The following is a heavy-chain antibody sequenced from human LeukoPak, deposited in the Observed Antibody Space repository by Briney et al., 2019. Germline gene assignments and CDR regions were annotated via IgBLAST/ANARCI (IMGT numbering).Heavy chain of an antibody. CDR3: ATGGGGYSSSWYGIVEAFDI. CDR1: GGTFSSYA. D-gene: IGHD6-13*01. Sequence: SVKVSCKASGGTFSSYAISWVRQAPGQGLEWMGGIIPIFGTANYAQKFQGRVTMTEDTSTDTAYMELSSLRSEDTAVYYCATGGGGYSSSWYGIVEAFDIWGQGTMVTVSS. V-gene: IGHV1-69*06. J-gene: IGHJ3*02. CDR2: IIPIFGTA.